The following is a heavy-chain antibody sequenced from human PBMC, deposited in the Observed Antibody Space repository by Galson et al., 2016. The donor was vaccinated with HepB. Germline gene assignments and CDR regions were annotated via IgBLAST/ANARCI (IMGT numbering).Heavy chain of an antibody. CDR1: GFSFSTGGVG. D-gene: IGHD2-8*02. J-gene: IGHJ4*02. CDR2: IYWDDDK. Sequence: PALVKPTQTLTLTCTFSGFSFSTGGVGVGWIRQPPGKTLEWLALIYWDDDKRYSPSLKSRLTITKDTSKKQVVLTMTNVDPVDTATYYCAHRPEYCTGGACYDFDYWGQGMLVTGSS. V-gene: IGHV2-5*02. CDR3: AHRPEYCTGGACYDFDY.